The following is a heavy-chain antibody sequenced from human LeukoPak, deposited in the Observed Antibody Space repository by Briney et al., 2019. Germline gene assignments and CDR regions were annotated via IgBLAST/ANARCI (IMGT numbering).Heavy chain of an antibody. Sequence: GESLKISCQVSGYTFSNYWIGWVRQMPGKGLEWMGILYPGDSDSKYSPSFQGQVTLSADKSISTAYLEWSSLKASDTAIYYCARAIAYSTAWTQLVFDYWGQGTLVTVSS. D-gene: IGHD6-13*01. CDR1: GYTFSNYW. CDR2: LYPGDSDS. V-gene: IGHV5-51*01. CDR3: ARAIAYSTAWTQLVFDY. J-gene: IGHJ4*02.